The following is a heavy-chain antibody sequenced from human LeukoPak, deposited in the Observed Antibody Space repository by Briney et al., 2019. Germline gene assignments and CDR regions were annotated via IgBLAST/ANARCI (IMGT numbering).Heavy chain of an antibody. V-gene: IGHV4-59*01. CDR1: GGSISSYY. D-gene: IGHD4-23*01. J-gene: IGHJ4*02. CDR2: IYYSGST. Sequence: PSETLSLTCTVSGGSISSYYWSWIRQPPGKGLEWIGYIYYSGSTNYNPSLKSRVTISVDTSKNQFSLKLSSVTAADTAVYYCARGMATVVSFPFDYWGQGTLVTVSS. CDR3: ARGMATVVSFPFDY.